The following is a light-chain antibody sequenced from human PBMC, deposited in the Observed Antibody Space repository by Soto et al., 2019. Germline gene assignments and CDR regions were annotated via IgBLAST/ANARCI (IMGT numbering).Light chain of an antibody. V-gene: IGKV1-39*01. CDR3: QRSYSMPVT. CDR1: QSFGTY. J-gene: IGKJ1*01. Sequence: DIQMTQSPSSLSASVGDRVTITCRASQSFGTYLNWYQQKPGKAPKLLIYAATSLQSGVPSRFSGSGYGTDFTLTISSLQPEDSATYYCQRSYSMPVTFGQGTKVEIK. CDR2: AAT.